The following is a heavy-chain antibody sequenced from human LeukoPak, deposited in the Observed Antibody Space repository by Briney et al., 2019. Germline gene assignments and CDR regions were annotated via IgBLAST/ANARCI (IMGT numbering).Heavy chain of an antibody. V-gene: IGHV4-30-2*01. Sequence: PSETLSLTCAVSGGSISSGGYSWGWIRQPPGKGLEWIGYIYHSGSTYYNPSLKSRVTISVDRSKNQFSLKLSSVTAADTAVYYCARARRYCSGGSCSVFDYWGQGTLVTVSS. CDR2: IYHSGST. D-gene: IGHD2-15*01. CDR3: ARARRYCSGGSCSVFDY. J-gene: IGHJ4*02. CDR1: GGSISSGGYS.